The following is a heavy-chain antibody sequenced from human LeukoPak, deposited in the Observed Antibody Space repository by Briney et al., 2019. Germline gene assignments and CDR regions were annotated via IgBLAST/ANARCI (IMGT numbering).Heavy chain of an antibody. CDR2: IYTSGST. D-gene: IGHD3-16*01. CDR1: GGSISSGSYY. V-gene: IGHV4-61*02. Sequence: SETLSLTCTVSGGSISSGSYYWSWIRQPAGKGLEWIGRIYTSGSTNYNPSLKSRVTISVDTSKNQFSLKLSSVTAADTAVYYCARDYDYVFDYWGQGTLVTVSP. CDR3: ARDYDYVFDY. J-gene: IGHJ4*02.